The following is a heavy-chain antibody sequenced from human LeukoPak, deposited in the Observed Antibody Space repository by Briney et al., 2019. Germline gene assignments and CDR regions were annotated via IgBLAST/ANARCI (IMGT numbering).Heavy chain of an antibody. V-gene: IGHV4-4*07. Sequence: SETLSLTCTVSGGSISSYYWSWIRQPAGKGLEWIGRIYTSGSTNYNPSLKSRVTMSVDTSKNQFSLKLSSVTAADTAVYYCASLYSSADAFDIWGQGTMVTVSS. D-gene: IGHD6-25*01. CDR3: ASLYSSADAFDI. CDR2: IYTSGST. CDR1: GGSISSYY. J-gene: IGHJ3*02.